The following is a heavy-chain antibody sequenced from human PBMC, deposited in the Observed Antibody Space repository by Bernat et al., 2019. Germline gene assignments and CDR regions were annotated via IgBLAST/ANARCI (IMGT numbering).Heavy chain of an antibody. CDR1: GGSISSYY. D-gene: IGHD3-16*01. V-gene: IGHV4-59*01. CDR3: ARARLGGFDY. CDR2: IYYSGST. Sequence: QVQLQESGPGLVKPSETLSLTCTVSGGSISSYYWSWIRQPPGKGLEWIGYIYYSGSTNYNPFLKSRVTISVDTSKNQFSLKLSSVTAADTAVYYCARARLGGFDYWGQGTLVTVSS. J-gene: IGHJ4*02.